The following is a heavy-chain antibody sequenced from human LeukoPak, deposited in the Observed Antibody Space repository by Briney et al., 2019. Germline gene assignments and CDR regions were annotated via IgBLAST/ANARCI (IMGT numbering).Heavy chain of an antibody. CDR1: GFTFSNAW. CDR3: TTEAYYYDSGAIKYFDY. D-gene: IGHD3-22*01. J-gene: IGHJ4*02. Sequence: GGSLRLSCAASGFTFSNAWMSWGRQAPGKGLECVGRIKSKTDGGATHYAATVKGRFTISRDDSKNTLYLQMNSLKTEDTAVYYCTTEAYYYDSGAIKYFDYWGQGTLVTVSS. V-gene: IGHV3-15*01. CDR2: IKSKTDGGAT.